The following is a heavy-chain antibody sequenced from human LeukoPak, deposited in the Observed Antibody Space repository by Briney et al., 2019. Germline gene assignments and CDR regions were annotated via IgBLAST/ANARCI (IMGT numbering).Heavy chain of an antibody. J-gene: IGHJ4*02. CDR3: AKNHGTIFGVVILPIDY. D-gene: IGHD3-3*01. CDR2: ISSSGTTI. V-gene: IGHV3-11*01. Sequence: PGGSLRLSCAASGFTFSDYYMSWIRQAPGKGLEWVSYISSSGTTIYYADSVKGRFTISRDNARNSLYLQMNSLRAEDTAVYYCAKNHGTIFGVVILPIDYWGQGTLVTVSS. CDR1: GFTFSDYY.